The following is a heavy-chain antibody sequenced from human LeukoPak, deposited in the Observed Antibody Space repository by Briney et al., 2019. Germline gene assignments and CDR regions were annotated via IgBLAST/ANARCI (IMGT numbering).Heavy chain of an antibody. CDR3: ARGFTYYDFWSGYYPNWFDP. D-gene: IGHD3-3*01. CDR1: GFSLSNARMG. CDR2: IFSNDEK. V-gene: IGHV2-26*01. Sequence: SGPTLVKPTETLTLTCTVSGFSLSNARMGVSWIRQPPGKALEWLAHIFSNDEKSYSTSLKSRLTISKDTSKSQVVLTMTNMDPVDTATYYCARGFTYYDFWSGYYPNWFDPWGQGTLVTVSS. J-gene: IGHJ5*02.